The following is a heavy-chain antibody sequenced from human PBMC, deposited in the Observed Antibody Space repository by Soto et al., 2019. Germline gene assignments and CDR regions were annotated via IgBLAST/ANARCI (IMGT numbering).Heavy chain of an antibody. CDR1: GFTFSSYA. D-gene: IGHD5-12*01. J-gene: IGHJ6*02. Sequence: QVQLVESGGGVVQPGRSLRLSCAASGFTFSSYAMHWVRQAPGKGLEWVAVISYDGSNKYYADSVKGRFTISRDNAKNTLYRQMNSLRAEDTAVYYCERDIVATIDYYYYGMDVWGQGTTVTVSS. V-gene: IGHV3-30-3*01. CDR3: ERDIVATIDYYYYGMDV. CDR2: ISYDGSNK.